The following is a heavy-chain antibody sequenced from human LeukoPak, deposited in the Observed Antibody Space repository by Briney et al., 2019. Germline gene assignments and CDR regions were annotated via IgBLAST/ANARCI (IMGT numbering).Heavy chain of an antibody. V-gene: IGHV4-31*03. J-gene: IGHJ3*02. Sequence: SETLSLTCTVSGGSISSGGYYWSWIRQHPGKGLEWIGYIYYSGSTYYNPFLKSRVTISVDTSKNQFSLKLSSVTAADTAVYYCARERFLRIPDAFDIWGQGTMVTVSS. CDR3: ARERFLRIPDAFDI. CDR2: IYYSGST. D-gene: IGHD3-3*01. CDR1: GGSISSGGYY.